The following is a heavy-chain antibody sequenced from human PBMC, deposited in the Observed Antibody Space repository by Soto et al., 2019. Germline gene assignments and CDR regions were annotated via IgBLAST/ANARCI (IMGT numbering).Heavy chain of an antibody. CDR2: IYYSGST. Sequence: QLQLQESGPGLVKPSETLSLTCTVSGGSFSSSSYYWGWIRQPPGKGLEWIGSIYYSGSTYYNPSLKGRVTITVDTSKTQFSLKLISVTAADTAVYYCARHWITMVRGVCHFDYWGQGTLVTVSS. J-gene: IGHJ4*02. CDR1: GGSFSSSSYY. D-gene: IGHD3-10*01. CDR3: ARHWITMVRGVCHFDY. V-gene: IGHV4-39*01.